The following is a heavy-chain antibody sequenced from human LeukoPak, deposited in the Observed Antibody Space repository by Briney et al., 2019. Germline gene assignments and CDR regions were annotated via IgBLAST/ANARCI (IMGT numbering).Heavy chain of an antibody. CDR1: GFTFSSYA. D-gene: IGHD4-17*01. CDR2: ISYDGSNK. J-gene: IGHJ4*02. V-gene: IGHV3-30-3*01. CDR3: ARGYGDYIDY. Sequence: GRSLRLSCAASGFTFSSYAMHWVRQAPGKGLEWVAVISYDGSNKYYADSVKGRFTISRDNSKNTLYLQMNSLRAEDTAVYYCARGYGDYIDYWGQGTLVTVSS.